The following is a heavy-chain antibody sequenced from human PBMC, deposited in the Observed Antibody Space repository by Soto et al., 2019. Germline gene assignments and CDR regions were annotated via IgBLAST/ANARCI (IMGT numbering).Heavy chain of an antibody. J-gene: IGHJ4*02. CDR1: GFTFSSYN. D-gene: IGHD3-10*01. V-gene: IGHV3-21*01. CDR2: ISSSSSYI. Sequence: VGSLRLSCAASGFTFSSYNMNWVRQAPGKGLEWVSSISSSSSYIYYADSVNGRFTISRDNAKNSLYLQMKSLRAEDTAVYYCARDRMGLNTDYGSGSYYPHPTDYWGQGTLVTVSS. CDR3: ARDRMGLNTDYGSGSYYPHPTDY.